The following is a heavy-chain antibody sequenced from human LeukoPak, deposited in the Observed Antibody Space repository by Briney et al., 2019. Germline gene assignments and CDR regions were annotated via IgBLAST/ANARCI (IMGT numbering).Heavy chain of an antibody. CDR3: ARDRDKLVLRYFDWLLDY. J-gene: IGHJ4*02. D-gene: IGHD3-9*01. CDR2: INPSGGST. CDR1: GYTFTSYY. Sequence: ASVTVSFTASGYTFTSYYMHWVRQAPGQGLEWMGIINPSGGSTSYAQKFQGRVTMTRDTSTSTVYMELSSLRSEDTAVYYCARDRDKLVLRYFDWLLDYWGQGTLVTVSS. V-gene: IGHV1-46*01.